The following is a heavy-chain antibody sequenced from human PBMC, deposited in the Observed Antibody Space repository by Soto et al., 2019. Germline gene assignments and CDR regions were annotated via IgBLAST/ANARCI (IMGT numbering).Heavy chain of an antibody. V-gene: IGHV3-73*01. Sequence: VGSLRLSCAASGFKFSDSAMHWVRQASGKGLEWIARIRSKANSYLIAYDESVRGRFIISRDDSKNTAYLQMNDLKTEDTATYYCARGGEMELNDYWGQGTLVTVSS. CDR3: ARGGEMELNDY. D-gene: IGHD1-7*01. CDR1: GFKFSDSA. J-gene: IGHJ4*02. CDR2: IRSKANSYLI.